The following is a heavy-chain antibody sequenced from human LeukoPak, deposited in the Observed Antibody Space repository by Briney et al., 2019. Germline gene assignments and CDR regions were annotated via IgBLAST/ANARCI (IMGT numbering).Heavy chain of an antibody. CDR3: ERETNFDFWSGYYTDYFDY. J-gene: IGHJ4*02. V-gene: IGHV4-61*02. D-gene: IGHD3-3*01. Sequence: SETLSLTCTVSGGSISSGSYYWSWIRQPAGKGLEWIGRIYTSGSTNYNPSLKSRVTISVDTSKNQFSLKLSSVTAADTAVYYCERETNFDFWSGYYTDYFDYWGQGTLVTVSS. CDR1: GGSISSGSYY. CDR2: IYTSGST.